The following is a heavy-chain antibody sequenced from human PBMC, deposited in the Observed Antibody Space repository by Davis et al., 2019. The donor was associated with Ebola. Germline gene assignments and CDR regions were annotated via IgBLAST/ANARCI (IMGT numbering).Heavy chain of an antibody. CDR1: GFTFSSYA. D-gene: IGHD6-13*01. V-gene: IGHV3-9*01. J-gene: IGHJ4*02. CDR3: AAPGI. Sequence: PGGSLRLSCAASGFTFSSYAMHWVRQAPGEGLEWVAGVSWNSGHIDYADSVRGRFAISRDNAENSLFLQMDSLRAEDTAVYYCAAPGIGGQGTLVTVSS. CDR2: VSWNSGHI.